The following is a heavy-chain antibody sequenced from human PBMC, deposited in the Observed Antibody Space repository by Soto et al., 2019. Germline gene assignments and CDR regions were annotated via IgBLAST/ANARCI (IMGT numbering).Heavy chain of an antibody. Sequence: ASVKVSCKASGGTFSSCAISWVRQAPGQGLEWMGGIIPIFGTANYAQKFQGRVTITADKSTSTAYMELSSLRSEDTAVYYCAGDLYSYGPFDYWGQGTQVTVSS. CDR1: GGTFSSCA. V-gene: IGHV1-69*06. CDR2: IIPIFGTA. CDR3: AGDLYSYGPFDY. J-gene: IGHJ4*02. D-gene: IGHD5-18*01.